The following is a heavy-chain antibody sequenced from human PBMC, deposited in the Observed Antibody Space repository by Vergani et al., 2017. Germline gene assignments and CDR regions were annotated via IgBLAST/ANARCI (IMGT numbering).Heavy chain of an antibody. J-gene: IGHJ4*02. CDR1: GFTFSSHA. Sequence: QVQLVESGGGVVQPGRSLRLSCAASGFTFSSHAMHWVRQAPGKGLEWVAVISYDGSNKYYADSVKGRFTISRDNSKNTLYLQMNSLRAEDTAVYYCAKESTGGWSLMIDYWGQGTLVTVSS. CDR3: AKESTGGWSLMIDY. V-gene: IGHV3-30*07. D-gene: IGHD6-19*01. CDR2: ISYDGSNK.